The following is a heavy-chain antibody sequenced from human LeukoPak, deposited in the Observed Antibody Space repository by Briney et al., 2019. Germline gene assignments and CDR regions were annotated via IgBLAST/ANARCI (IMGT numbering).Heavy chain of an antibody. V-gene: IGHV1-18*01. D-gene: IGHD2-2*01. Sequence: GPVKVSCKASGYTFTSYGISWVRQGPGQGLEWMGWIRAYNGNTNYAQKLQGRVTMTTDTSTSPAYMELRSLRSDDTAVYYCGGNGGRPAATSATVNYYYMDVGGKGTTVTVSS. CDR1: GYTFTSYG. CDR2: IRAYNGNT. J-gene: IGHJ6*03. CDR3: GGNGGRPAATSATVNYYYMDV.